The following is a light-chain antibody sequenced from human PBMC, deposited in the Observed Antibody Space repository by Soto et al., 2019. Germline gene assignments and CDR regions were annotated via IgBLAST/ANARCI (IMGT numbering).Light chain of an antibody. CDR3: SSYTSSSTGV. CDR1: SSDVGGYNY. CDR2: EVS. J-gene: IGLJ3*02. V-gene: IGLV2-14*01. Sequence: QSVLTQPASVSGSPGQSITISCTGTSSDVGGYNYVSWYLHHPGKAPKLMIYEVSNRPSGVSNRFSGSKSGNTASLTISGLQAEDEADYYCSSYTSSSTGVFGGGTKLTVL.